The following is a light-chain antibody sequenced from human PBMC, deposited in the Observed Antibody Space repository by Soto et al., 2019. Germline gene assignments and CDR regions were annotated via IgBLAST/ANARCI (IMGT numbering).Light chain of an antibody. J-gene: IGKJ4*01. CDR2: DAS. Sequence: EIVLTQSPVTLSLSPGERANLSCRASQSISKYLAWYQQKPGQAPRLLIYDASNRASGIPARFTGSGSGTDFTLTIINLEPEDFAVYYCQQRSNWRGTFGGGTKVEIK. V-gene: IGKV3-11*01. CDR1: QSISKY. CDR3: QQRSNWRGT.